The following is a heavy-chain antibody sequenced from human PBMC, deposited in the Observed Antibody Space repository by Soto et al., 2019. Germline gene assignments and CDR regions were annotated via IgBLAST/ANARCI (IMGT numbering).Heavy chain of an antibody. CDR1: GFTFSSYG. J-gene: IGHJ4*02. V-gene: IGHV3-33*01. Sequence: QVQLVESGGGVVQPGRSLRLSCAASGFTFSSYGMHWVRQAPGKGLEWVAVIWYDGSNKYYADSVKGRFTISRDNSKNTLYLQMNSLRAEDTAVYYCARAGLTYSSGWRGCYFDYWGQGTLVTVSS. CDR3: ARAGLTYSSGWRGCYFDY. D-gene: IGHD6-19*01. CDR2: IWYDGSNK.